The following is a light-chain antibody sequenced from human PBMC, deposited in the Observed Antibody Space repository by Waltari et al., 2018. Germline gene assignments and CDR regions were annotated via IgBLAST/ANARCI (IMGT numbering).Light chain of an antibody. CDR1: QSVSRA. V-gene: IGKV3-20*01. CDR3: QHYVNLPVT. J-gene: IGKJ1*01. Sequence: SCRASQSVSRALAWYQQKPGPAPRLLIYAASTRATGVPDRFSGSGSGTDFSLTISRLDPEDFAVYYCQHYVNLPVTFGQGTKVEI. CDR2: AAS.